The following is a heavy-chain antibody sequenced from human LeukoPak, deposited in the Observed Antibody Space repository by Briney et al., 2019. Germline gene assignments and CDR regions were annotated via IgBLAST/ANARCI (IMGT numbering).Heavy chain of an antibody. V-gene: IGHV1-2*06. CDR1: GGTFSSYA. CDR3: AGVLRFLEWSTNFDY. CDR2: INPNSGGT. D-gene: IGHD3-3*01. Sequence: ASVKVSCKASGGTFSSYAISWVRQAPGQGLEWMGRINPNSGGTNYAQKFQGRVTMTRDTSISTAYMELSRLRSDDTAVYYCAGVLRFLEWSTNFDYWGQGTRVTVSS. J-gene: IGHJ4*02.